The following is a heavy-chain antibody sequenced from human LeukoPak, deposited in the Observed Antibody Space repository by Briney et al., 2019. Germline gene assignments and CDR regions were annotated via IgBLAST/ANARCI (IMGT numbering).Heavy chain of an antibody. CDR1: GYTFTSYG. V-gene: IGHV1-18*01. D-gene: IGHD6-13*01. CDR2: ISAYNGNT. Sequence: GASVKVSCKASGYTFTSYGISWVRQAPGQGLEWMGWISAYNGNTNYAQKLQGRVTMTTDTSTSTAYMELRSLRPDDTAVYYCARANGYSSSWYGWHYYYGMDVWGQGTTVTVSS. CDR3: ARANGYSSSWYGWHYYYGMDV. J-gene: IGHJ6*02.